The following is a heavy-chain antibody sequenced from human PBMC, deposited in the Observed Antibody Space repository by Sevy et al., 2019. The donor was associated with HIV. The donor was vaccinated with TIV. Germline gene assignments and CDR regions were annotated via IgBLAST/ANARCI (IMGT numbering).Heavy chain of an antibody. V-gene: IGHV3-30*18. CDR2: ISYDGSNK. J-gene: IGHJ6*02. CDR1: GFTFSSYG. D-gene: IGHD2-15*01. CDR3: AKGGCSGGSCYWGYGMDV. Sequence: GGSLRLSCAASGFTFSSYGMHWVRQAPGKGLEWVAVISYDGSNKYYADSVKGRFTISRDNSKNTLYLQMNSLRAEDTAVYYCAKGGCSGGSCYWGYGMDVWGQGTTVTVSS.